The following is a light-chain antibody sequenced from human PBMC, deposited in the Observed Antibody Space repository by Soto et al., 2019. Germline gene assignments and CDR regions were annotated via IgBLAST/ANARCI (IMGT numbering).Light chain of an antibody. Sequence: QSALTQPPSASGSPGQSVTISCTGTSSDVGNYNDVSWYQQHPGKAPKLMIYEVSKRPSGVPDRFSGSKSGNTASLTVSGLQAEDEADYYCSSYAGSNNLVFGGGTKLTVL. J-gene: IGLJ2*01. CDR1: SSDVGNYND. V-gene: IGLV2-8*01. CDR3: SSYAGSNNLV. CDR2: EVS.